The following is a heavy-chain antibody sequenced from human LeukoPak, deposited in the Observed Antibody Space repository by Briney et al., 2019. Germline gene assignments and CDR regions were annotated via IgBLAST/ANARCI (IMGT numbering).Heavy chain of an antibody. Sequence: GASVKVSCKASGYTFTSYGISWVRQAPGQGLEWMGWISAYNGNTNYAQKLQGRVTMTTDTSTSTAYMELRSLRSDDTAVYYCATYYGPTVLTEPLLGYYFDYWGQGTLVTVSS. V-gene: IGHV1-18*01. J-gene: IGHJ4*02. CDR3: ATYYGPTVLTEPLLGYYFDY. CDR2: ISAYNGNT. CDR1: GYTFTSYG. D-gene: IGHD3-10*01.